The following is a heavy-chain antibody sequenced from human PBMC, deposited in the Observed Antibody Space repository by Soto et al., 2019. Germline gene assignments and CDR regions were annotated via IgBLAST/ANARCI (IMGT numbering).Heavy chain of an antibody. V-gene: IGHV3-23*01. CDR1: GVSFSDYV. CDR2: ISHSAVSS. Sequence: VYLLESGGGLVKPGGSLRLSCVASGVSFSDYVMAWVRQAPGKGLEWVSGISHSAVSSFSAASVKGRFTVSRDKSKKTMYLEWDMLEPACTAVYYCAKGEDSWSGYGHYWGQGTLVTVSS. CDR3: AKGEDSWSGYGHY. D-gene: IGHD3-3*01. J-gene: IGHJ4*02.